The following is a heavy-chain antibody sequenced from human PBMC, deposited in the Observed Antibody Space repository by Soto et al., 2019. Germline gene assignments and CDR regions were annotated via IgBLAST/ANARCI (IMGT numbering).Heavy chain of an antibody. J-gene: IGHJ4*02. CDR1: GFTVSSNY. CDR3: ARGVVAVAGPIDY. V-gene: IGHV3-53*01. CDR2: IXXGXXX. D-gene: IGHD6-19*01. Sequence: GGTLRLSCAASGFTVSSNYMSWVRQAPGKGLXGVXVIXXGXXXXXAXXVKGRFTISRDNSKNTLYLQTNSLRAEDTAVYYCARGVVAVAGPIDYWGQGTLVTVSS.